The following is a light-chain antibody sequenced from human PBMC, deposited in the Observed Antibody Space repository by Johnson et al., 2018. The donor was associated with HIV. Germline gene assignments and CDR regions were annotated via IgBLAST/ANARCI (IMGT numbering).Light chain of an antibody. V-gene: IGLV1-51*02. J-gene: IGLJ1*01. CDR1: SSNIGNNY. CDR2: EST. CDR3: ATWDSSLSTYV. Sequence: QSVLTQPPSVSAAPGQKVTISCSGSSSNIGNNYVSWYQQLPGTAPKLLIYESTNRPSGIPDRFSGSKSGTSATLGISGLQTGDEADYCCATWDSSLSTYVFGTGTKVTVL.